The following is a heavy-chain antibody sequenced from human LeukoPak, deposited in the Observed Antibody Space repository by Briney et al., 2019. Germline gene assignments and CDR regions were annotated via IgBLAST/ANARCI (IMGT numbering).Heavy chain of an antibody. CDR3: ASSPSSSQPMDY. CDR1: GYTFTRCG. J-gene: IGHJ4*02. D-gene: IGHD6-13*01. CDR2: ISAYSSNT. V-gene: IGHV1-18*01. Sequence: ASVKVSCKASGYTFTRCGIIWVRQAPAQGLECVGWISAYSSNTNYALKLQGRVIMTTDTSTSTAYMELRSLSSADTAVYSCASSPSSSQPMDYWGQGTLVTVSS.